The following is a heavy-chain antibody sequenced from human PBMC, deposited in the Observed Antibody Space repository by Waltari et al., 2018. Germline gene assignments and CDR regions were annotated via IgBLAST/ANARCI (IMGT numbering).Heavy chain of an antibody. V-gene: IGHV3-23*01. CDR2: ISGSGGST. Sequence: EVQLLESGGGLVQPGGSLRLSCAASGFTFSSYAMSWVRQAPGKGLEWVSAISGSGGSTDYADSVKGRFTISRDNSKNTLYLQMNSLRAEDTAVYYCAKYGIIVKAYFDYWGQGTLVTVSS. CDR1: GFTFSSYA. J-gene: IGHJ4*02. CDR3: AKYGIIVKAYFDY. D-gene: IGHD3-10*01.